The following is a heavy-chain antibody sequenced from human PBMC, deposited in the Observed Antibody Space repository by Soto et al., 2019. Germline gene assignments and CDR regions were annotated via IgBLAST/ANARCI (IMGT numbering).Heavy chain of an antibody. CDR3: ARGLRYSGMDV. CDR1: RGSFYAYS. V-gene: IGHV4-34*01. Sequence: SETLSLTCAVHRGSFYAYSWTWIRQPPGKGLEWIGEIDHSGSTTYNPSLKSRIIMSVDTSKNQFSPNVSSMTAADTAVYYCARGLRYSGMDVWGQGTTVTVSS. CDR2: IDHSGST. J-gene: IGHJ6*02.